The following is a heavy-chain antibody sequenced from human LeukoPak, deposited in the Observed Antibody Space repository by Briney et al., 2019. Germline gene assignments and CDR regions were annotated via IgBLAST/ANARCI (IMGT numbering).Heavy chain of an antibody. CDR3: ARLGMVGWLHRPFDY. Sequence: SETLSLTCAVSGYSISSGYYWGWIRQPPGKGLEWIGSIYHSGSTYYNPSLKSRVTISVDTSKNQFSLKLSSATAADTAVYYCARLGMVGWLHRPFDYWGQGTLVTVSS. V-gene: IGHV4-38-2*01. D-gene: IGHD5-24*01. CDR1: GYSISSGYY. J-gene: IGHJ4*02. CDR2: IYHSGST.